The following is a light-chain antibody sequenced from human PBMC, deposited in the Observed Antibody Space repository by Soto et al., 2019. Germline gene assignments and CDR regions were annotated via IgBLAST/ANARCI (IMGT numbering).Light chain of an antibody. CDR2: EVS. Sequence: QSALTQPASVSGSPGQSIAISCTGTSTDVGGYNYVSWYQQHPGKAPKLMIYEVSNRPSGVSNRFSGAKSSNTASLTISGLQAEDEADYYCSSYTSDSTLVFGGGTKLTVL. CDR1: STDVGGYNY. V-gene: IGLV2-14*01. J-gene: IGLJ3*02. CDR3: SSYTSDSTLV.